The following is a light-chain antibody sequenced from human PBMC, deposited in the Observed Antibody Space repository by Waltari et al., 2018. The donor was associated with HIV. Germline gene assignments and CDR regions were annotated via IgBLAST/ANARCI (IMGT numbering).Light chain of an antibody. V-gene: IGLV2-23*02. CDR1: NSNVGSFNF. Sequence: QSALTQPAAGSGSPGQSITISCTGNNSNVGSFNFVARYQQHPGKAPRLMIYEVTKRPSGISTRFSGSKSGNTASLTISGLQAEDEAYYYCSSYAGSNIWVFGGGTKLTVL. J-gene: IGLJ3*02. CDR2: EVT. CDR3: SSYAGSNIWV.